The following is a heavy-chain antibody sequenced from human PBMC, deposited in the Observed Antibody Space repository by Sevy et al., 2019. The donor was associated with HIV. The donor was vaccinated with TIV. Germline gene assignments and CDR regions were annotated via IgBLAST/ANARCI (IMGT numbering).Heavy chain of an antibody. CDR2: ISPSGGST. CDR3: AKEALWGFDP. V-gene: IGHV3-23*01. D-gene: IGHD3-16*01. J-gene: IGHJ5*02. CDR1: GFIFNTYA. Sequence: GGSLRLSCSASGFIFNTYAMTWVRQAPGKGLDWVSTISPSGGSTYYADSVRGRFSISRDNTKNTVYLEMNSLRAEDTAVYYCAKEALWGFDPWGQGTLVTVSS.